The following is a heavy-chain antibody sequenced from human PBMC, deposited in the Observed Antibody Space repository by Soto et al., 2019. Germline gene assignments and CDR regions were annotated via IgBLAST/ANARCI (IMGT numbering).Heavy chain of an antibody. CDR2: INPNSGGT. D-gene: IGHD6-13*01. CDR1: GYTFTGYY. J-gene: IGHJ6*02. CDR3: ARVGSSSPDGKYGMDV. Sequence: ASVKVSCKASGYTFTGYYMHWVRQAPGQGLEWMGWINPNSGGTNYAQKFQGWVTMTRDTSISTAYMELSRLRSDDTAVYYCARVGSSSPDGKYGMDVWGQGTTVTVSS. V-gene: IGHV1-2*04.